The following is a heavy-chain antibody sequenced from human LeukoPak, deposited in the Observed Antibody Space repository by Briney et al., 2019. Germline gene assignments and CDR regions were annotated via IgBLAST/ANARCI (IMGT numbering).Heavy chain of an antibody. CDR2: IYYNGST. V-gene: IGHV4-39*01. CDR1: GDSISSPSYY. J-gene: IGHJ3*02. CDR3: ARQFLIAAAGILDDAFDI. D-gene: IGHD6-13*01. Sequence: PSETLSLTCTVSGDSISSPSYYWGWIRQPPGKGLEWIGNIYYNGSTYHNPSLKSRVTISVDTSKNQFPLKLSSVTAADTAVFYCARQFLIAAAGILDDAFDIWGQGTMVTVSS.